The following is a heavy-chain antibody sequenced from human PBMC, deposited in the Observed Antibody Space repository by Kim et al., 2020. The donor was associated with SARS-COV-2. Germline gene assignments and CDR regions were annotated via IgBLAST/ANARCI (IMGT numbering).Heavy chain of an antibody. CDR3: TRIPGTTLASWDAFDV. CDR1: GFTFSDSP. CDR2: IRSRVYSYAT. J-gene: IGHJ3*01. Sequence: GGSLRLSCAASGFTFSDSPIHWVREASGKGLEWVGRIRSRVYSYATAYAASVKGRFTISRDDSESTAYLQMNGLKTEDTSVYYCTRIPGTTLASWDAFDV. D-gene: IGHD1-1*01. V-gene: IGHV3-73*01.